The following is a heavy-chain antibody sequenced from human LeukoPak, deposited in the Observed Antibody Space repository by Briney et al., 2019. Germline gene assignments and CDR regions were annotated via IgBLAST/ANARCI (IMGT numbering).Heavy chain of an antibody. D-gene: IGHD7-27*01. V-gene: IGHV5-51*01. Sequence: GESLKISCKGSGYSFTSYWIGWVRQMPGKGLEWMGIIYPGDSDTRYSPSFQGQVTISADKSISTAYLQWSSLKASDTAMYYCARLTGDGYYYYYMDVWGKGTTVTVSS. CDR3: ARLTGDGYYYYYMDV. CDR2: IYPGDSDT. CDR1: GYSFTSYW. J-gene: IGHJ6*03.